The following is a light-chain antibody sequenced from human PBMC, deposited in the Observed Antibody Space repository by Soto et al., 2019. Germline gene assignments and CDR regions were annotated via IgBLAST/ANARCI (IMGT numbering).Light chain of an antibody. CDR2: DAS. J-gene: IGKJ2*01. CDR3: QQQSNWPPLYT. CDR1: QSVSSY. Sequence: EIVLTQSPATLSLSPGEGATLSCRASQSVSSYLAWYQQKPGQAPSLLIYDASNRATGIPARFSGSGSGTDFTLTISSLEPEDFAVYYCQQQSNWPPLYTFCQGTKLEIK. V-gene: IGKV3-11*01.